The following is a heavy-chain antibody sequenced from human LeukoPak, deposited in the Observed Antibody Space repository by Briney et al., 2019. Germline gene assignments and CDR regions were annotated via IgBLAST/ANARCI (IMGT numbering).Heavy chain of an antibody. CDR1: GFTFSSYG. D-gene: IGHD2-2*03. V-gene: IGHV3-30*18. J-gene: IGHJ4*02. CDR3: AKDPGYCSSTSCPGLFDY. CDR2: ISYDGSNK. Sequence: GGSLRLSCAASGFTFSSYGMHWVRQAPGKGLGWVAVISYDGSNKYYADSVKGRFTISRDNSKNTLYLQMNSLRAEDTAVYYCAKDPGYCSSTSCPGLFDYWGQGTLVTVSS.